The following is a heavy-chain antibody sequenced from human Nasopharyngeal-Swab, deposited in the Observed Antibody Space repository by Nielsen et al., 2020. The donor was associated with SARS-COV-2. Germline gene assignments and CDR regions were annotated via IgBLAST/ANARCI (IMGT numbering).Heavy chain of an antibody. J-gene: IGHJ6*03. CDR2: INHSGST. CDR3: ARGLSGIVPAPILGLGPYYYYYYYMDV. V-gene: IGHV4-34*01. Sequence: PGKGPGWIAEINHSGSTNYNPSLKSRVTLSVDTSMNQVSLEVSSVTAADTAVYYCARGLSGIVPAPILGLGPYYYYYYYMDVWGKGTTVTVSS. D-gene: IGHD2-2*01.